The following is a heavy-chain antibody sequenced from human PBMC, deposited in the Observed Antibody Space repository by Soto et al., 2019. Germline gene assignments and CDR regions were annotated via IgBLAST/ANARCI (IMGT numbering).Heavy chain of an antibody. CDR1: GGSINSGGYY. V-gene: IGHV4-31*03. Sequence: QVQLQESGPGLVKPSETLSLTCTVSGGSINSGGYYWNWIRQHPEKGLDWIGYLYSSGSAYYNPSLQSRVTISVDTSQNQFSLQLTSVPAADPAAYFCARGGSYGLPRDYWGQGTLDTVSS. CDR2: LYSSGSA. CDR3: ARGGSYGLPRDY. D-gene: IGHD3-16*01. J-gene: IGHJ4*02.